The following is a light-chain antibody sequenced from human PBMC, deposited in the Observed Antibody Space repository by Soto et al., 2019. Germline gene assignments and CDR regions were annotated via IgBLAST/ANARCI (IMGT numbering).Light chain of an antibody. V-gene: IGLV2-8*01. Sequence: QSALTQPPSASGSPGQSVTISCTGASGVSWYQQHPGKAPKLLIYEITKRPSGVPDRFSGSKSGNTASLTVSGLQAEDEADYYCSSYKGNNIFLVFGGGTKLTVL. CDR2: EIT. CDR1: SGV. CDR3: SSYKGNNIFLV. J-gene: IGLJ3*02.